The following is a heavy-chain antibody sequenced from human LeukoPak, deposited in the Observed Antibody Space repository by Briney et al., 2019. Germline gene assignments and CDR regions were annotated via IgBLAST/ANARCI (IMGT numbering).Heavy chain of an antibody. D-gene: IGHD5-18*01. Sequence: PSQTLSLTCTVSGDSISRGNDYWSWIRQPPGKGLEWIGYIYYTGKTYYNTSLKRRLIISVDTSQNQFSLKLKSVTAADTAVYYCARVDTTMVPGVWGQGTTVTVSS. J-gene: IGHJ6*02. CDR3: ARVDTTMVPGV. V-gene: IGHV4-30-4*01. CDR2: IYYTGKT. CDR1: GDSISRGNDY.